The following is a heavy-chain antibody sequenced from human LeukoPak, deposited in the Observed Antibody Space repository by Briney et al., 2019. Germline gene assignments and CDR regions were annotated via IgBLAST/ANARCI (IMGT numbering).Heavy chain of an antibody. J-gene: IGHJ5*02. CDR3: AHRFGYSGYENWFDP. CDR1: GFSFSTSGVG. Sequence: SGPTLVKPTQTLTLTCTFSGFSFSTSGVGVGWIRQPPGKALEWLALIYWNDDKRYSPSLKSRLTITKDTSKNQVVLTMTNMDPVDTATYYCAHRFGYSGYENWFDPWGQGTLVTVSS. CDR2: IYWNDDK. D-gene: IGHD5-12*01. V-gene: IGHV2-5*01.